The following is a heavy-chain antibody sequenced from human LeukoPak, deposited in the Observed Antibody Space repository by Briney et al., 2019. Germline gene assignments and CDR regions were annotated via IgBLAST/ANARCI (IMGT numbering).Heavy chain of an antibody. CDR3: AKELPIGYCSSTSCSTPFDY. CDR1: GFTFSSYA. J-gene: IGHJ4*02. D-gene: IGHD2-2*01. CDR2: ISGSGGST. Sequence: PGGSLRLSCAASGFTFSSYAMSWVRQAPGKGLEWVSAISGSGGSTYYADSVKGRFTISRDNSKNTLYLQMNSLRAEDTAVYYCAKELPIGYCSSTSCSTPFDYWGQGTLVTVSS. V-gene: IGHV3-23*01.